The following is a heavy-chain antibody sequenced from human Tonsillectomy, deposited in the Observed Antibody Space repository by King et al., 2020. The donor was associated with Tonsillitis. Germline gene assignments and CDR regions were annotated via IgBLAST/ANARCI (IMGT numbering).Heavy chain of an antibody. V-gene: IGHV3-7*01. CDR2: INQEGSEK. CDR1: GFIFSNNW. Sequence: VQLVESGGGLVQPGGSLRLSCGASGFIFSNNWMSWVRQAPGKGLEYVASINQEGSEKYYVDSVKGRFTISRDNGKNSLFLQMDSLRVEDTALYYCTRGSGAHWGQRTLVTVPS. D-gene: IGHD7-27*01. CDR3: TRGSGAH. J-gene: IGHJ4*02.